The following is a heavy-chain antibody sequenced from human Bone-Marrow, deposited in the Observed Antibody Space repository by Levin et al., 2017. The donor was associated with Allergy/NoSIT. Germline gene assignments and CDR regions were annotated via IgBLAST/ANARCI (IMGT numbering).Heavy chain of an antibody. J-gene: IGHJ4*02. D-gene: IGHD6-25*01. CDR3: AKLTPAASAADY. V-gene: IGHV3-23*01. CDR1: GFALGTYP. Sequence: GESLKISCAASGFALGTYPMSWVRQAPGRGLEWVSSISANGDRTYHADSVEGRFTVSRDNSKNTVYLQMKSLRVEDTAMYFCAKLTPAASAADYWGQGTLVTVSS. CDR2: ISANGDRT.